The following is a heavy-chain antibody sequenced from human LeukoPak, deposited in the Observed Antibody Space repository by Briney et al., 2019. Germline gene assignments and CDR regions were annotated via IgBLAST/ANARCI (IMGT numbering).Heavy chain of an antibody. D-gene: IGHD5-12*01. Sequence: GGSLRLSCVASGFTFGKYWTSWVRQAPGKGLEWVSHIRSSSETFYADSVKGRFTISRDNARNSLYLQMNNLRGEDTAIYYCARDAGNSGYGCDLWGQGTLVTVSS. CDR3: ARDAGNSGYGCDL. J-gene: IGHJ5*02. CDR1: GFTFGKYW. CDR2: IRSSSET. V-gene: IGHV3-48*01.